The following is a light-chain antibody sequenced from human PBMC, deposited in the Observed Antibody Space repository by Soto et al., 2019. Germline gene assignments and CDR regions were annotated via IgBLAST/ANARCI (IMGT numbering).Light chain of an antibody. CDR1: SSDVGAYNY. J-gene: IGLJ1*01. Sequence: QSVLTQPASVSGSPGQSITISCTGSSSDVGAYNYVSWYQHHPDKAPKLVIYDVTNRPSGVSNRFSGSKSGNTASLTISGLQAEDEADYYCNSYTSSTKPDVFGTGTKVTVL. V-gene: IGLV2-14*03. CDR2: DVT. CDR3: NSYTSSTKPDV.